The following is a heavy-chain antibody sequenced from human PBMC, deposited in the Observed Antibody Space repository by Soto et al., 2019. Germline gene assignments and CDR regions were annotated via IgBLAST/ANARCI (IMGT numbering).Heavy chain of an antibody. CDR3: VRVGGSGWTLDF. Sequence: ASVKVSCKTSGYTFTAFAVHWVRLASGQRLEWMGWINVGNGDTKSSQNLQGRVTITRDTSASTVYMELSSLRSEDTAVYYCVRVGGSGWTLDFWGQGTLVTVSS. V-gene: IGHV1-3*01. J-gene: IGHJ4*02. CDR2: INVGNGDT. CDR1: GYTFTAFA. D-gene: IGHD6-25*01.